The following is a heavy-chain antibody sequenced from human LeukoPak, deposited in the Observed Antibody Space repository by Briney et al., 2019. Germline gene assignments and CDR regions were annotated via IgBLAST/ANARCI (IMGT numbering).Heavy chain of an antibody. J-gene: IGHJ4*02. CDR3: AVLSYDSSGYYYPFDY. CDR1: GYTFTSYA. Sequence: GASVKVSCKASGYTFTSYAMNWVRQAPGQGLEWMGWINPNTGNPTYAQGFTGRFVFSLDTSVSTAYLQISSLKTEDTAVYYCAVLSYDSSGYYYPFDYWGQGTLVTVSS. CDR2: INPNTGNP. V-gene: IGHV7-4-1*02. D-gene: IGHD3-22*01.